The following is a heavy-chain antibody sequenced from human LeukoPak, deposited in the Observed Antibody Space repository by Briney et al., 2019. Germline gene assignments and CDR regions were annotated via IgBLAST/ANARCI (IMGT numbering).Heavy chain of an antibody. CDR3: ARGFLGDYYDSSGYLD. V-gene: IGHV4-4*02. D-gene: IGHD3-22*01. J-gene: IGHJ4*02. CDR1: GGSFSSSNW. CDR2: IYHSGST. Sequence: SETLSLTCAVSGGSFSSSNWWWGVRQPPGKGLEWVGEIYHSGSTNYNPSLKSRVTISVDKSKNQLSLKLSSVTAADTAVYYCARGFLGDYYDSSGYLDWGQGTLVTVSS.